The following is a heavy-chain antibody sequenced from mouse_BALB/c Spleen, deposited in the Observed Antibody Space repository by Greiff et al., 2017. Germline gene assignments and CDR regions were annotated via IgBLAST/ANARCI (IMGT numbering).Heavy chain of an antibody. D-gene: IGHD2-4*01. V-gene: IGHV3-2*02. CDR3: ARDYEAFDY. J-gene: IGHJ2*01. Sequence: EVQLQQSGPGLVKPSQSLSLTCTVTGYSITSDYAWNWIRQFPGNKLEWMGYISYSGSTSYNPSLKSRISITRDTSKNQFFLQLNSVTTEDTATYYCARDYEAFDYWGQGTTLTVAA. CDR2: ISYSGST. CDR1: GYSITSDYA.